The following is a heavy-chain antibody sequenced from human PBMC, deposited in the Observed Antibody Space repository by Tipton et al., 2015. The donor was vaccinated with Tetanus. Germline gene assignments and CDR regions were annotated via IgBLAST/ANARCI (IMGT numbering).Heavy chain of an antibody. D-gene: IGHD3-22*01. Sequence: TLSLTCTVSGGSISSGTYYWGWIRQPPGKGLEWIGSIYFSGSTYYNPSLKSRVTIYVDTSKKQFSLRLSSVTAADTAVHYCARRDYSDSSVDNWGQGTLVTVSS. CDR1: GGSISSGTYY. CDR3: ARRDYSDSSVDN. CDR2: IYFSGST. J-gene: IGHJ4*02. V-gene: IGHV4-39*01.